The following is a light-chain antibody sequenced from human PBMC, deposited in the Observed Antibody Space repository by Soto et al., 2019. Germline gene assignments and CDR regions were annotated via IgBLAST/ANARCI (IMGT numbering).Light chain of an antibody. CDR2: GAS. V-gene: IGKV3-15*01. J-gene: IGKJ4*01. CDR3: QQYNNWPRAT. Sequence: EIVMTQSPATLSASPGERATLSCRASQSVRSNLAWYQQKPGQAPRLLIYGASTRATGIPARFSGSGSGTEFNITISSLQSEDFAVYYCQQYNNWPRATFGGGTKVDIK. CDR1: QSVRSN.